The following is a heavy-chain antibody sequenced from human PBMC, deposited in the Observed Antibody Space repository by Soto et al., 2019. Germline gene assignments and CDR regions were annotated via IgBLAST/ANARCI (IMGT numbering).Heavy chain of an antibody. V-gene: IGHV1-8*01. CDR1: GYSFTSLH. CDR3: ARGSPGPVDH. Sequence: ASVKVSCKASGYSFTSLHFNWLRQATGQGLEWIGWTNPHSGDTGFAQRFQGRVTMTRNTSINTAYMELRSLRSQDTAVYYCARGSPGPVDHWGQGTQVTVSS. J-gene: IGHJ4*02. D-gene: IGHD3-10*01. CDR2: TNPHSGDT.